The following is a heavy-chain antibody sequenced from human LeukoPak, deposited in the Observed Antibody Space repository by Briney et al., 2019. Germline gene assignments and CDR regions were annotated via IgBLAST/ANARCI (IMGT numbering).Heavy chain of an antibody. CDR1: GYSFTSYW. Sequence: GESLKISCKGSGYSFTSYWIGWVRQMPGKGLEWMGIIYPGDSDTRYSPSFQGQVTISADKSISTAYLQWSSLKASDTAMYYCARRIRFTWSGPHHDAFDIWGQGTMVTVSS. CDR2: IYPGDSDT. J-gene: IGHJ3*02. D-gene: IGHD3-3*01. V-gene: IGHV5-51*01. CDR3: ARRIRFTWSGPHHDAFDI.